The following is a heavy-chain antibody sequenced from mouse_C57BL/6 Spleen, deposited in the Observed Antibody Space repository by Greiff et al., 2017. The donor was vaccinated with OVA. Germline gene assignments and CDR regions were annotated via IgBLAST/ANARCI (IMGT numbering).Heavy chain of an antibody. CDR2: IHPNSGST. CDR3: ASEIYYDYEAMDY. CDR1: GYTFTSYW. V-gene: IGHV1-64*01. D-gene: IGHD2-1*01. J-gene: IGHJ4*01. Sequence: QVQLQQPGAELVKPGASVKLSCKASGYTFTSYWMHWVKQRPGQGLEWIGMIHPNSGSTNYNEKFKSKATLTVDKSSSTAYMQLSSLTSEDSAVYYCASEIYYDYEAMDYWGQGTSVTVSS.